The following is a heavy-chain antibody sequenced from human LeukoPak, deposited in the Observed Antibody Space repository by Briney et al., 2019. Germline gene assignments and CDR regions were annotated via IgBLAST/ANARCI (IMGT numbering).Heavy chain of an antibody. D-gene: IGHD5-24*01. V-gene: IGHV3-7*04. CDR1: GFSFRTYW. CDR3: ARGMSQSSD. Sequence: PGGSLRLSCAASGFSFRTYWMSWVRQAPGKGLEWVANIEQDGSEKYYVDSVKGRFTISRDNAKNSLNLQMNSLRVEDTAVYCCARGMSQSSDWGQGTLVTVSS. J-gene: IGHJ4*02. CDR2: IEQDGSEK.